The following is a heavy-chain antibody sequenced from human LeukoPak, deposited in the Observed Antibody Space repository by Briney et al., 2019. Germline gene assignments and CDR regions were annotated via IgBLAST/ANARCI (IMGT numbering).Heavy chain of an antibody. CDR1: GFTFSRYW. Sequence: PGGSLRLSCAASGFTFSRYWMSWVRQAPGKGLEYVANIKEDGSQKFYMDSVKGRFTISRDNAQTSVYLQMNNLGVEDTAVYYCGRDRAVTWTGAVNIWGRGTMVTVSS. J-gene: IGHJ3*02. CDR3: GRDRAVTWTGAVNI. D-gene: IGHD6-19*01. V-gene: IGHV3-7*01. CDR2: IKEDGSQK.